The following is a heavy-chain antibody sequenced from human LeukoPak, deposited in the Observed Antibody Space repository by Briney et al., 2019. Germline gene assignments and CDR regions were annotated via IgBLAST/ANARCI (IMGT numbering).Heavy chain of an antibody. CDR1: GFTFSSYD. J-gene: IGHJ4*02. V-gene: IGHV3-13*05. CDR2: IGTAGDP. Sequence: GGSLRLSCAASGFTFSSYDMHWVRQATGKGLEWVSAIGTAGDPYYPGSVKGRFTISRENAKNSLYLQMNSLRAGDTAAYYCARGNYHNYCSSTSCYGYFDYWGQGTLVTVSS. CDR3: ARGNYHNYCSSTSCYGYFDY. D-gene: IGHD2-2*01.